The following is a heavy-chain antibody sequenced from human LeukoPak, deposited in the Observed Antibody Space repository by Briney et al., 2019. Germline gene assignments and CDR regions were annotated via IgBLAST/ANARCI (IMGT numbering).Heavy chain of an antibody. V-gene: IGHV3-21*01. D-gene: IGHD3-10*01. CDR3: ARDPPYYYGSGSYRAYYYGMDV. CDR1: GFTFSSYS. Sequence: GSLRLSCAASGFTFSSYSMNWVRQAPGKGLEWVSSISSSSSYIYYADSVKGRFTISRDNAKNLLYLQMNSLRAEGTVVYYCARDPPYYYGSGSYRAYYYGMDVWGKGATVTVCS. J-gene: IGHJ6*01. CDR2: ISSSSSYI.